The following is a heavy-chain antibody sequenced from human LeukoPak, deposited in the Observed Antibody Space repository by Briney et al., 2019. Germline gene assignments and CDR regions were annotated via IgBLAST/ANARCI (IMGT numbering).Heavy chain of an antibody. J-gene: IGHJ4*02. CDR3: ARVGRSGYYYVFDY. CDR2: ISAYNGNT. D-gene: IGHD3-22*01. CDR1: GYTLTSYG. Sequence: ASVKVSCKASGYTLTSYGISWVRQAPGQGLEWMGWISAYNGNTNYAQKLQGRVTMTTDTSTSTAYMELRSLRSEDTAVYYCARVGRSGYYYVFDYWGQGTLVTVSS. V-gene: IGHV1-18*01.